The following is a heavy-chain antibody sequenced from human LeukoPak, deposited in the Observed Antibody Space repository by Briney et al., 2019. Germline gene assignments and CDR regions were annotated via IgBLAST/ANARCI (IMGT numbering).Heavy chain of an antibody. CDR2: IYHSGSA. CDR3: ARLVTGIAVAGD. J-gene: IGHJ4*02. V-gene: IGHV4-39*01. Sequence: SETLSLTCTVSGDSISGSSYYWGWMRQSPGEGLAWIGSIYHSGSAHYNPSLKSRVTITVDTSKNQFSLKMSSVSAANTAVYYCARLVTGIAVAGDWGQGTLVTVSS. D-gene: IGHD6-19*01. CDR1: GDSISGSSYY.